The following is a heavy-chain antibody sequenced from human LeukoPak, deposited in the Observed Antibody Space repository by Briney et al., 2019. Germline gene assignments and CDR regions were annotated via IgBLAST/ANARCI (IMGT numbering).Heavy chain of an antibody. D-gene: IGHD3-10*01. J-gene: IGHJ6*03. Sequence: GGSLRLSCAASGFTFSSYAMHWVRQAPGKGLEYVSAISSNGGSTYYANSVKGRFTISRDNSKNTLYLQMNSLRAEDTAVYYCLFSMVRGVYYMDVWGKGTTVTISS. CDR3: LFSMVRGVYYMDV. CDR1: GFTFSSYA. CDR2: ISSNGGST. V-gene: IGHV3-64*01.